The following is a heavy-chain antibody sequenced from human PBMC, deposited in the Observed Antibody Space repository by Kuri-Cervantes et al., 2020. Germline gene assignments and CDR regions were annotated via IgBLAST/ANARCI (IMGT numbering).Heavy chain of an antibody. J-gene: IGHJ5*02. CDR1: GYTFTSYG. CDR3: ARVRDSSSRNINWFDP. Sequence: ASVKVSCKASGYTFTSYGISWVRQAPGQGLEWMGWISAYNGNTNYEQKLQGRVTMTTDTSTSTAYMELRSLRSDDTAVYYCARVRDSSSRNINWFDPWGQGTLVTSPQ. D-gene: IGHD6-13*01. CDR2: ISAYNGNT. V-gene: IGHV1-18*01.